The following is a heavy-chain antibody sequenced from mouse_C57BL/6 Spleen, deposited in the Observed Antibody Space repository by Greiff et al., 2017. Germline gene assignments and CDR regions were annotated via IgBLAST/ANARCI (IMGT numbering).Heavy chain of an antibody. CDR1: GYTFTSYW. Sequence: QVQLQQPGAELVKPGASVKLSCKASGYTFTSYWMHWVKQRPGQGLEWIGIIHPNSGSTNYNEKFKSKATLTVDKSSSTAYMQLSSLTSEDSAVYYCARSDYDYDYFDYWGQGTTLTVSS. V-gene: IGHV1-64*01. D-gene: IGHD2-4*01. J-gene: IGHJ2*01. CDR2: IHPNSGST. CDR3: ARSDYDYDYFDY.